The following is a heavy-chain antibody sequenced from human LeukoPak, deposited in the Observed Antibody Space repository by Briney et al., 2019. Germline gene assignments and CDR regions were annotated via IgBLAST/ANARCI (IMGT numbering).Heavy chain of an antibody. CDR3: AKGDYDILTAYYIAALH. CDR1: GFTFSSYA. CDR2: ISGSGGST. Sequence: GGSLRLSCAASGFTFSSYAMSWVRQAPGKGLEWVSAISGSGGSTYYADSVKGRFTISRDNSKNTLYLQMNSLRAEDTAVYYCAKGDYDILTAYYIAALHWGQGTLVTVSS. D-gene: IGHD3-9*01. J-gene: IGHJ4*02. V-gene: IGHV3-23*01.